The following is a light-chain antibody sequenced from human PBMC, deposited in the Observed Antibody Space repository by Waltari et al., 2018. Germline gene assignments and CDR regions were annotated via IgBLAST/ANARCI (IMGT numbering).Light chain of an antibody. CDR3: HSRDSSGNVL. Sequence: SAELTQEPAVSVALGQTVRITCQGSSLRTYYASWFHQKPGQAPALVIYGKNNRPSGVPDRFSASSSGSTSSLTIIGAQAEDEADYYCHSRDSSGNVLIGGGTKLTVV. CDR1: SLRTYY. CDR2: GKN. V-gene: IGLV3-19*01. J-gene: IGLJ2*01.